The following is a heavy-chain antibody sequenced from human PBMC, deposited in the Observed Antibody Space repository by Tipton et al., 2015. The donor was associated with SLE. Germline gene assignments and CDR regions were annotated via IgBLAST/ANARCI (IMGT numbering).Heavy chain of an antibody. Sequence: GSLRLSCSASGFTFDYFAMHWIRQAPGKGLEWVSLISRDGGATSYADSVKGRFTISRDNAKNSLYLQMNSLRAEDMAVYYCARMSTFYFGVVVNYFDYWGQGTLVTVSS. CDR3: ARMSTFYFGVVVNYFDY. V-gene: IGHV3-43D*03. J-gene: IGHJ4*02. D-gene: IGHD3-3*01. CDR2: ISRDGGAT. CDR1: GFTFDYFA.